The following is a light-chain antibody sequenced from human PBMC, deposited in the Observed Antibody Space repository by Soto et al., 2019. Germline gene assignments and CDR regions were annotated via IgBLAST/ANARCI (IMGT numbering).Light chain of an antibody. CDR1: SSYVGGYNF. Sequence: QSALTQPASVSGSPGQSITISCTGTSSYVGGYNFVSWYQQHPGKAPKLMIYDVTNRPSGVSNRFSGSKSGNTASLTISGLQAEDEAHYYCSSYTSTNTQLFGGGTKVTVL. CDR2: DVT. V-gene: IGLV2-14*03. CDR3: SSYTSTNTQL. J-gene: IGLJ2*01.